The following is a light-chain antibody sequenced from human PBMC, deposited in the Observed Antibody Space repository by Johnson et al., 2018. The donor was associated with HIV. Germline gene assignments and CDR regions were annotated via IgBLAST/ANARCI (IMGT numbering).Light chain of an antibody. CDR3: GTWDSSLSAVV. CDR1: SSNIGNNY. V-gene: IGLV1-51*01. J-gene: IGLJ1*01. CDR2: DNN. Sequence: QSVLTQPPSVSAAPGQKVTISCSGSSSNIGNNYVSWYQQLPGTAPKLLMYDNNKRPSGIPDRFSGSNSGTSATLGITGRQTGDEADYYCGTWDSSLSAVVFGTGTKVTVL.